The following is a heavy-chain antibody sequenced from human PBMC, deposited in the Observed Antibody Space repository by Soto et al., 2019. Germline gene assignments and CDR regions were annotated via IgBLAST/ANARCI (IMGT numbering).Heavy chain of an antibody. CDR3: ARGSEDSYPGSRIFDF. J-gene: IGHJ4*02. CDR2: ITDNGGDS. Sequence: EVQLLESGGGMVQPGGSLRLSCAASGFTFSDYAMSWVRQAPGRGLEWVSTITDNGGDSKSADSVRGRFAISRDNSKNILYLQMNSLRAEDSAIYYCARGSEDSYPGSRIFDFWGRGTLVSVSS. V-gene: IGHV3-23*01. CDR1: GFTFSDYA. D-gene: IGHD3-10*01.